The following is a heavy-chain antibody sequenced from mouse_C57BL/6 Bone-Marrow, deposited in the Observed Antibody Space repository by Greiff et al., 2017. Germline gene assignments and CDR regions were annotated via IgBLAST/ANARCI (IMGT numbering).Heavy chain of an antibody. CDR2: IYPGSGNT. V-gene: IGHV1-66*01. D-gene: IGHD2-5*01. CDR1: GYSFTSYY. J-gene: IGHJ1*03. CDR3: GSPSYYSNWYFDV. Sequence: QVQLQQSGPELVKPGASVKISCKASGYSFTSYYIHWVKQRPGQGLEWIGWIYPGSGNTKYNEKFKGKATLTADTSSSTAYMQLSSLTSEDSAVYYGGSPSYYSNWYFDVWGTGTTVTVSS.